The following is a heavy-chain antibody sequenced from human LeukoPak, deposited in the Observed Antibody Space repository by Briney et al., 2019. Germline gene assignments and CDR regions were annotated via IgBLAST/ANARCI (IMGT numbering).Heavy chain of an antibody. Sequence: VASVKVSCKASGYTFTGYYMRWVRQAPGQGLEWMGWINPNSGGTNYAQTFQGRVTMTRDTSIGTAYMELSRLRSDDTAVYYCARELLWFGGAFDIWGQGTMVTGSS. J-gene: IGHJ3*02. CDR1: GYTFTGYY. CDR2: INPNSGGT. V-gene: IGHV1-2*02. CDR3: ARELLWFGGAFDI. D-gene: IGHD3-10*01.